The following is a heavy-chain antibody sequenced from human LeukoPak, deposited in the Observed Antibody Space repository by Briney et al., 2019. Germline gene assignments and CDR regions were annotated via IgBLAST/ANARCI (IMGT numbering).Heavy chain of an antibody. CDR1: AYTSPNYG. D-gene: IGHD2-2*01. CDR2: ISTYNGNT. Sequence: ASVTVSCKASAYTSPNYGLTWVRQARGHGLEGMGWISTYNGNTQYAQKFQGRVTMTTDTPTKTVYMELRNLRSNDTAVYYCALPAKGAFFYYYMEVWGKGTTVTVSS. CDR3: ALPAKGAFFYYYMEV. V-gene: IGHV1-18*01. J-gene: IGHJ6*03.